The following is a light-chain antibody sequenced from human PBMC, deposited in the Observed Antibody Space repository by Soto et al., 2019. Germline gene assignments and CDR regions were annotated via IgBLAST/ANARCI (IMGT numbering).Light chain of an antibody. V-gene: IGKV2-28*01. CDR3: MQALQTPLFT. J-gene: IGKJ3*01. Sequence: DIVMTQSPLSLPVTPAEPASISCRSSQSLLHSNGYNYLDWYLQKPGQSPQLLIYLGSNRASGVPDRFSGSGSVTDFTLKISRVEAEDVGVYYCMQALQTPLFTFGPGTKVDIK. CDR2: LGS. CDR1: QSLLHSNGYNY.